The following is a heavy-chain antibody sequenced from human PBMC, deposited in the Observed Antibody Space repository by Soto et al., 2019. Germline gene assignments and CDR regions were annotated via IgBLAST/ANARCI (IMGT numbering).Heavy chain of an antibody. CDR2: IWYDGSNK. CDR3: ARAGYDYVWGSYRYTGFDY. J-gene: IGHJ4*02. D-gene: IGHD3-16*02. V-gene: IGHV3-33*01. Sequence: LGLSCAASGFTFGSYGMHWVRQAPGKGLEWVAVIWYDGSNKYYADSVKGRFTISRDNSKNTLYLQMNSLRAEDTAVYYCARAGYDYVWGSYRYTGFDYWGQGTLVTVSS. CDR1: GFTFGSYG.